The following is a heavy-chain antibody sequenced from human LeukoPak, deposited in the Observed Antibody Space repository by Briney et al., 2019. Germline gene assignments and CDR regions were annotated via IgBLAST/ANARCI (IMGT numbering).Heavy chain of an antibody. J-gene: IGHJ5*02. CDR1: GGSFSGYY. Sequence: SETLSLTCAVYGGSFSGYYWSWIRQPPGKGLEWIGEINHSGITNYNPSLQSRVTISVDTSNNQFSLKLSSVTAADTAVYYCASISSSWSPPTWFDPWGQGTLVTVSS. CDR2: INHSGIT. V-gene: IGHV4-34*01. CDR3: ASISSSWSPPTWFDP. D-gene: IGHD6-13*01.